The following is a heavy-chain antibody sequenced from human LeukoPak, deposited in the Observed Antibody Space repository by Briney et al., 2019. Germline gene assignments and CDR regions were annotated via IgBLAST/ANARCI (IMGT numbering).Heavy chain of an antibody. J-gene: IGHJ3*02. V-gene: IGHV3-21*01. CDR1: GFTFSSYS. CDR2: ISSSSSYI. Sequence: GGSLRLSCAASGFTFSSYSMNWVRQAPGKGLEWVSSISSSSSYIYYADSVKGRFTISRDSAKNSLYLQMNSLRAEDTAVYYCARALPDSAFDIWGQGTMVTVSS. CDR3: ARALPDSAFDI. D-gene: IGHD2-15*01.